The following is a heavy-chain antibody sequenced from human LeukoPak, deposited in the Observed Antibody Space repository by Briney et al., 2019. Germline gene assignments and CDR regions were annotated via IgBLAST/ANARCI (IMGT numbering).Heavy chain of an antibody. CDR3: AREGGPYRPLDY. CDR1: GGSISSSSYY. V-gene: IGHV4-39*07. J-gene: IGHJ4*02. CDR2: IYYSAKT. Sequence: SETLSLTCTVSGGSISSSSYYWDWIRQPPGKGLEWIGSIYYSAKTYYNPSLKSRLTISVDTSRNQFSLRLTSVTAADTAVYYCAREGGPYRPLDYSGQGTLVTVSS.